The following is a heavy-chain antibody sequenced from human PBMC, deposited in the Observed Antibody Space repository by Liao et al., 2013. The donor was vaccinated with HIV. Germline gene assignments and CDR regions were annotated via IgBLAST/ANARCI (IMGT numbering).Heavy chain of an antibody. CDR3: ARGVGDYYDRGGYSDL. J-gene: IGHJ2*01. V-gene: IGHV4-59*11. Sequence: QVQLQESGPGLVKPSETLSLTCTVSGGSMENHFWSWIRQPPGKGLEWIGDMHSSGSATYNPSLESRVTLSVDRSKNQFSLRLNSVTAADTAVYYCARGVGDYYDRGGYSDLWGRGTLVTVSS. CDR2: MHSSGSA. CDR1: GGSMENHF. D-gene: IGHD3-22*01.